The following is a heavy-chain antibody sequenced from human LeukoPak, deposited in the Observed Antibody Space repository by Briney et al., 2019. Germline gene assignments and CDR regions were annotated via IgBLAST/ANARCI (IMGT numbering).Heavy chain of an antibody. CDR1: GYTFTSYG. CDR3: ARGRKAPGVKNYYFDY. D-gene: IGHD4-23*01. Sequence: GASVKVSCKASGYTFTSYGINWVRQATGQGLEWMGWMNPNSGNTGYAQKFQGRVTMTRNTSISTAYMELSSLRSEDTAVYYCARGRKAPGVKNYYFDYWGQGTLVTVSS. J-gene: IGHJ4*02. CDR2: MNPNSGNT. V-gene: IGHV1-8*02.